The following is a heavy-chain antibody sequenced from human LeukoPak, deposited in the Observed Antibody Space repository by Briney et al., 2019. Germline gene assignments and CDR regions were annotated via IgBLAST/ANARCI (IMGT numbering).Heavy chain of an antibody. D-gene: IGHD2-2*01. CDR1: GGSISSYY. V-gene: IGHV4-59*08. CDR2: IYYSGST. CDR3: AKGLKYQLHLDFDY. Sequence: PSETLSLTCTVSGGSISSYYWSWIRQPPGKGLEWIGYIYYSGSTNYNPSLKSRVTISVDTSKNQFSLKLSSVTAADTAVYYCAKGLKYQLHLDFDYWGQGTLVTVSS. J-gene: IGHJ4*02.